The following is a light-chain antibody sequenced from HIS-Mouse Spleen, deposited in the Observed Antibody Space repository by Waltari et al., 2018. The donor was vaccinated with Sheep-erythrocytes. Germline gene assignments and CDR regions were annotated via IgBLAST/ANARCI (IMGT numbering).Light chain of an antibody. CDR1: KLGDKY. CDR3: QAWDSSTVV. V-gene: IGLV3-1*01. CDR2: QDS. J-gene: IGLJ2*01. Sequence: SYELTQPPSVSVSPGQTASITCSGDKLGDKYACWYQQKPGQSPVLVSYQDSKRPSGIPGRFSGPNAVNTATLTISGTQAMDEADYYCQAWDSSTVVFGGGTKLTVL.